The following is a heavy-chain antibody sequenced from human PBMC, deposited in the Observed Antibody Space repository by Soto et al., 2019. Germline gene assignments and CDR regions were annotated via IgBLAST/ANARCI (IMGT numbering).Heavy chain of an antibody. V-gene: IGHV4-31*03. CDR1: GGSISSGGYY. Sequence: QVQLQESGPGLVKPSQTLSLTCTVSGGSISSGGYYWSWIRQHPGKGLEWIGYIYHSGTTYYNPALQSRVTLPVDPPKNQFSLKLTSVTAADPAVYYCARVRGHQLLGWFDPWGQGTLVTVSS. CDR2: IYHSGTT. J-gene: IGHJ5*02. D-gene: IGHD2-2*01. CDR3: ARVRGHQLLGWFDP.